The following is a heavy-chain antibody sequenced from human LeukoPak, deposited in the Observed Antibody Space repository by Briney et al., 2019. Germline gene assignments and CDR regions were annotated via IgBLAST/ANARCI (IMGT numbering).Heavy chain of an antibody. CDR3: ARGQVPLTGYSP. CDR2: IYYSGST. Sequence: PSETLSLTCTVSGGSISSGGYYWSWIRQHPGKGLEWIGYIYYSGSTYYNPSLKSRVTISVDTSKNQFSLKLSSVTAADTAVYYCARGQVPLTGYSPWGQGTPVTVSS. V-gene: IGHV4-31*03. D-gene: IGHD3-9*01. J-gene: IGHJ5*02. CDR1: GGSISSGGYY.